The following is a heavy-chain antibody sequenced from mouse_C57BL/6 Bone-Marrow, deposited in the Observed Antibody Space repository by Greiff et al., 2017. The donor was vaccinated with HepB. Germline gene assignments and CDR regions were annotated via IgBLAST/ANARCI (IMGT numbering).Heavy chain of an antibody. CDR2: IDPSDSYT. CDR3: ARAGVGSFFAY. V-gene: IGHV1-69*01. CDR1: GYTFTSYW. D-gene: IGHD1-1*02. Sequence: QVQLQQPGAELVMPGASVKLSCKASGYTFTSYWMHWVKQRPGQGLEWIGEIDPSDSYTNYNQKFKGKSTLTVDKSSSTAYMQLSSLTSEDSAVYYCARAGVGSFFAYWGQGTLVTVSA. J-gene: IGHJ3*01.